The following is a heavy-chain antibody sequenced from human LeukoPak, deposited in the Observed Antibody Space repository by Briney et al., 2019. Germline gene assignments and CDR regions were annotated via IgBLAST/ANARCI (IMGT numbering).Heavy chain of an antibody. CDR3: ATDISAGYSGSI. Sequence: ASVKVSCKASGYTFTSYGISWVRQAPGQGLEWMGWISAYNGNTNYAQKLQGRVTMTEDTSTDTAYMELSSLRSEDTAVYYCATDISAGYSGSIWGQGTLVTVSS. D-gene: IGHD1-26*01. J-gene: IGHJ4*02. CDR2: ISAYNGNT. CDR1: GYTFTSYG. V-gene: IGHV1-18*01.